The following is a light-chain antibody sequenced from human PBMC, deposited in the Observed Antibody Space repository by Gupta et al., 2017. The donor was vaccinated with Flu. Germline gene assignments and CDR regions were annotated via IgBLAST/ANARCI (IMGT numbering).Light chain of an antibody. CDR2: GAS. V-gene: IGKV3-20*01. J-gene: IGKJ3*01. CDR3: QQYGSSPQL. Sequence: ERATLSCRASQSVSSSYLAWYQQKPGQAPRLLIYGASSRATGIPDRFSGSGSGTDFTLTISRLEPEDFAVYYCQQYGSSPQLFGPGTKVDIK. CDR1: QSVSSSY.